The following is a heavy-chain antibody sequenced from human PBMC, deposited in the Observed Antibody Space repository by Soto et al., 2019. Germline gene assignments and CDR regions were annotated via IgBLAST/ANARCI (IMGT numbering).Heavy chain of an antibody. CDR2: IYYSGST. J-gene: IGHJ6*03. V-gene: IGHV4-59*08. Sequence: SETLSLTCTVSGGSIISYYWSWIRQPPGKGLEWIGYIYYSGSTNYNPSLKSRVTMSVDTSKNQFSLKLSSVTAADTAVYYCARHSGDYYYMDVWGKGTTVTVS. D-gene: IGHD6-19*01. CDR3: ARHSGDYYYMDV. CDR1: GGSIISYY.